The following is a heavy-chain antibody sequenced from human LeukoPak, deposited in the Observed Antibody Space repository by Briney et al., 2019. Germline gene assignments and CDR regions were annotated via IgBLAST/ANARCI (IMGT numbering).Heavy chain of an antibody. CDR1: GXAFTTYW. CDR2: IYPGDSDT. Sequence: RGESLKISCRASGXAFTTYWIGWVRQMPGKGLEWMGIIYPGDSDTRYSPSFQGQVTISADKSISTAYLQWSSLKASDTAMYYCARLPPSIAANWFDPWGQGTLVTVSS. V-gene: IGHV5-51*01. J-gene: IGHJ5*02. CDR3: ARLPPSIAANWFDP. D-gene: IGHD6-6*01.